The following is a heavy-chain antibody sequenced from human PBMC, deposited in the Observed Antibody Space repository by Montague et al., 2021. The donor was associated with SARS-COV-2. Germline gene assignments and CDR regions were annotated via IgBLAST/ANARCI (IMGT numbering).Heavy chain of an antibody. J-gene: IGHJ5*02. Sequence: SETLSLTCSVSGDSITPYGDSIGGYFWSWIRQPAGKGLEWIGRIYANGNFDYNPSLNSRVSMSMDTSKQEFSMRLISVTAADTAVYYCARDAYYVGPGRENDGAFDPWGQGILVTVSS. V-gene: IGHV4-4*07. D-gene: IGHD2/OR15-2a*01. CDR2: IYANGNF. CDR1: GDSITPYGDSIGGYF. CDR3: ARDAYYVGPGRENDGAFDP.